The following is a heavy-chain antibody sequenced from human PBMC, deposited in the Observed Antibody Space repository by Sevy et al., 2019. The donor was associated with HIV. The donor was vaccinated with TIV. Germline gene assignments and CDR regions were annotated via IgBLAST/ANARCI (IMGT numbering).Heavy chain of an antibody. J-gene: IGHJ4*02. CDR1: GFTFSKYS. V-gene: IGHV3-23*01. D-gene: IGHD2-8*01. CDR3: AREGCTKPHDY. CDR2: LSFGCGEI. Sequence: GSLRLSCAASGFTFSKYSMSWVRQPPGKGLEWVSTLSFGCGEINYADSVKGRFTISRDNSKSSVYLQMNNLRPEDTAVYYCAREGCTKPHDYWGQGTLVTVST.